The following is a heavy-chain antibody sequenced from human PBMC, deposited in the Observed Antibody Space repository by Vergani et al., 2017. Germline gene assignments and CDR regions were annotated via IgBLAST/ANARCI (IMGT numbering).Heavy chain of an antibody. CDR3: ARDLGLELLVSTDV. CDR1: GFTFSSYS. J-gene: IGHJ6*04. Sequence: EVQLVESGGGLVKPGGSLRLSCAASGFTFSSYSMNWVRQAPGKGLEWVSSISSSSSYIYYADSVKGRLTISRDNAKNSLYLQMNSLRAEDTAVYYCARDLGLELLVSTDVWGKGTTVTVSS. V-gene: IGHV3-21*01. CDR2: ISSSSSYI. D-gene: IGHD1-7*01.